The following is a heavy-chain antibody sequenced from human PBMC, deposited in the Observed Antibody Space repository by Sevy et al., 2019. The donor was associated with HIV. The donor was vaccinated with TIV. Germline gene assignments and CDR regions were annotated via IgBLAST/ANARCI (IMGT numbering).Heavy chain of an antibody. CDR1: GFTFSSYG. D-gene: IGHD4-17*01. CDR3: AKVMANGDFAFDY. V-gene: IGHV3-30*18. Sequence: GGSLRLSCAASGFTFSSYGMHWVRQAPGKGLEWVAVISYDGSNKYYADSVKGRFTISRDNSKNTLYLQMNRLRAEDTAVYYCAKVMANGDFAFDYWGQGTLVTVSS. CDR2: ISYDGSNK. J-gene: IGHJ4*02.